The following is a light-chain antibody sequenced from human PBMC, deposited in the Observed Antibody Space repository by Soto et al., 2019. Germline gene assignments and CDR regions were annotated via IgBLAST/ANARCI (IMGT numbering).Light chain of an antibody. CDR2: GAS. J-gene: IGKJ4*01. CDR1: KSVSNN. CDR3: QQYNNLPPLT. V-gene: IGKV3-15*01. Sequence: EIVMTQSPATLSVSPGERAILSCRASKSVSNNLAWYQQKPGQAPRLLIYGASNRATGIPARFSGSGSGTEFTLSIISLQSEDFAIYYCQQYNNLPPLTFGGGTKVEIK.